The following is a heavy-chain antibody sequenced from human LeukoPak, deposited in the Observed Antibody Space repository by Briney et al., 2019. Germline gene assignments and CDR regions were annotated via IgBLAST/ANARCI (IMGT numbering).Heavy chain of an antibody. CDR1: GFTFSSYA. Sequence: PGGSLRLSCAASGFTFSSYAMSWVRQAPGKGLEWVSAISGSGGSTYYADSVKGRFTISGDNSKNTLYLQMNSLRAEDTAVYYCAEDWAIGYSSSWYGYWGQGTLVTVSS. D-gene: IGHD6-13*01. V-gene: IGHV3-23*01. CDR2: ISGSGGST. J-gene: IGHJ4*02. CDR3: AEDWAIGYSSSWYGY.